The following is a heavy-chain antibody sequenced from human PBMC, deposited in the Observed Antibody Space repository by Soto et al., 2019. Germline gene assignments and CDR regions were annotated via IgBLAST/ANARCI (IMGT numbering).Heavy chain of an antibody. J-gene: IGHJ5*02. CDR3: ARVGDASGDWFDP. CDR1: GYTFTSHG. CDR2: ISAYHGNT. V-gene: IGHV1-18*01. Sequence: QVQLGQSGAEVKKPGASVQGSCKASGYTFTSHGITWVRQAPGQGLEWMGWISAYHGNTNYVQKLQGRVTMTTDTSTSTAYMELRSLRSDDTAVYYCARVGDASGDWFDPWGQVTLVTVSS.